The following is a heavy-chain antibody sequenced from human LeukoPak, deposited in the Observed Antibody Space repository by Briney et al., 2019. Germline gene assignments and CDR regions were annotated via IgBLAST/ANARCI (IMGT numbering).Heavy chain of an antibody. J-gene: IGHJ4*02. D-gene: IGHD3-10*01. Sequence: GGSLRLSCAASGFTFRDAWMSWVRQAPGKGLEWVGRIKSKTDGGTTDYAAPVKGRFTISRDDSKNTLYLQMNSLKTEDTAVYYCSTDRSKLLWFGGPGKDYWGQGTLVTVSS. CDR3: STDRSKLLWFGGPGKDY. CDR2: IKSKTDGGTT. V-gene: IGHV3-15*01. CDR1: GFTFRDAW.